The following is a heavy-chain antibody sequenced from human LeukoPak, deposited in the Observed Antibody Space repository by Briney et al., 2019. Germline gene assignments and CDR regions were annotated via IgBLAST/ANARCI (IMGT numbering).Heavy chain of an antibody. CDR2: ISGSGTNT. J-gene: IGHJ4*02. CDR3: AREHYKYYFDY. V-gene: IGHV3-23*01. CDR1: GFTFSNYA. D-gene: IGHD4-11*01. Sequence: GGSLRLSCAASGFTFSNYAMNWVRQAPGKGLEWVSTISGSGTNTYYTDSVKGRFTISRDNSKNTLYLQMNSLRAEDTAVYYCAREHYKYYFDYWGQGTLVTVSS.